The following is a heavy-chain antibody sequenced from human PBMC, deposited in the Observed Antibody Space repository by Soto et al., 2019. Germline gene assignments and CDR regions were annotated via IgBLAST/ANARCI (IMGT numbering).Heavy chain of an antibody. V-gene: IGHV3-30-3*01. CDR2: ISVDGTNK. Sequence: PGGSLRLSCAASGFTFSSHAMNWVRQAPGKGLEWVSVISVDGTNKYYAESVRGRYTISRDNSKNVLYLDMNSLRPDDTAIYYCARAHGPYYDSSYYGLARNYFDYWGQGALVTVSS. CDR1: GFTFSSHA. D-gene: IGHD3-22*01. CDR3: ARAHGPYYDSSYYGLARNYFDY. J-gene: IGHJ4*02.